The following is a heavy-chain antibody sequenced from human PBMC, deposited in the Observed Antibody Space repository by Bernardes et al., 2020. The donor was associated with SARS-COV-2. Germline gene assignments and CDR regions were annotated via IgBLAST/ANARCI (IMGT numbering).Heavy chain of an antibody. CDR3: ARDLSHLVRRGFDL. CDR1: GGSIGSYY. V-gene: IGHV4-59*01. CDR2: IYYSGSP. D-gene: IGHD3-10*01. Sequence: SETLSLTCTVSGGSIGSYYLAWIRQPPGKGLEWIGYIYYSGSPNYNPSLRSRVTISLDRSQNQFSLNLSSVTPADTAVYYCARDLSHLVRRGFDLWGRGTLVTVSS. J-gene: IGHJ2*01.